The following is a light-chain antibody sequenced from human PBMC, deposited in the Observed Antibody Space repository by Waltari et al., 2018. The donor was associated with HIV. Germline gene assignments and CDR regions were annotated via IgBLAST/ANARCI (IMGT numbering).Light chain of an antibody. CDR2: GNS. CDR1: SSNIGAGYD. V-gene: IGLV1-40*01. Sequence: QSELTQPPSVSAAPGQRVTISCTGSSSNIGAGYDVHWYQQVPGRAPKVVIYGNSNRPSGVPDRFSGSKSGSSASLVITGLQSDDEADYYCQTWDTGIVVFGGGTKLTVL. CDR3: QTWDTGIVV. J-gene: IGLJ2*01.